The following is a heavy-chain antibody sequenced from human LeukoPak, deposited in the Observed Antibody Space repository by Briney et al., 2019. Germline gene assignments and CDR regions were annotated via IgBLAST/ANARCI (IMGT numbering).Heavy chain of an antibody. J-gene: IGHJ4*02. V-gene: IGHV4-38-2*02. Sequence: PSETLSLTCTVSGYSISSGYYWGWIRQPPGKGLEWIGSIYHSGSTYYNPSLKSRVTISVDTSKNQFSLKLSSVTAADTAVYYCARGDPYYYGSGSPVFYYFDYWGQGTLVTVSS. CDR1: GYSISSGYY. CDR2: IYHSGST. D-gene: IGHD3-10*01. CDR3: ARGDPYYYGSGSPVFYYFDY.